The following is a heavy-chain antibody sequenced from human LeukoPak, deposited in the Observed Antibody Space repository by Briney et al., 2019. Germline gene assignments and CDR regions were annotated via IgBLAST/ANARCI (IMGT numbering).Heavy chain of an antibody. D-gene: IGHD2-2*01. CDR3: AREGYQLLTAFDY. V-gene: IGHV3-30-3*01. J-gene: IGHJ4*02. CDR1: GFTFSSYA. Sequence: GGSLRLSCAASGFTFSSYAMHWVRQAPGKGLEWVAVISYDGSNKYYADSVKGRFTISRDNSKNTLYLQMNSLRGEDTAVYYCAREGYQLLTAFDYWGQGTLVTVSS. CDR2: ISYDGSNK.